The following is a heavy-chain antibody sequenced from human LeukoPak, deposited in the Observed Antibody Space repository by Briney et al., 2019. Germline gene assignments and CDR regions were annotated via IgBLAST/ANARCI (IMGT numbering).Heavy chain of an antibody. J-gene: IGHJ5*02. CDR2: INHSGST. V-gene: IGHV4-34*01. Sequence: SETLSLTCAVYGGSFSGYYWSWIRQPPGKGLEWIGEINHSGSTNYNPSLKSRVTISVDTSKNQFSLKLSSVTAADTAVYYCARYCSGGSFYGTNWFDPWGQGTLVTVSS. D-gene: IGHD2-15*01. CDR3: ARYCSGGSFYGTNWFDP. CDR1: GGSFSGYY.